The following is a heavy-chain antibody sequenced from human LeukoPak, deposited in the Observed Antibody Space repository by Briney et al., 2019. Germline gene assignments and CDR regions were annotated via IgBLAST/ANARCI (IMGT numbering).Heavy chain of an antibody. Sequence: ASVKVSCKASGYTFTSYGISGVRQAPGQGLEWMGWISAYNGSTNYAQKLQGRVTMTTDTSTSTAYMELRSLRSDDTAVYYCARVLWFGEFIDYWGQGTLVTVSS. D-gene: IGHD3-10*01. V-gene: IGHV1-18*01. CDR1: GYTFTSYG. CDR2: ISAYNGST. CDR3: ARVLWFGEFIDY. J-gene: IGHJ4*02.